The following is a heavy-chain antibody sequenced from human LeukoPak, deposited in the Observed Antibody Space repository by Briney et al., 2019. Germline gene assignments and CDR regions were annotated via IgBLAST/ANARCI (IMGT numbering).Heavy chain of an antibody. V-gene: IGHV1-2*02. CDR2: INPNSGGT. D-gene: IGHD3-22*01. CDR1: GYTFTGYY. Sequence: VASVKVSCKASGYTFTGYYMHWVRQAPGQGLEWMGWINPNSGGTNYAQKFQGRVTMTRDTSISTAYRELSRLRSDDTAVYYCAREDLYYDDSSGSEYFQHWGQGTLVTVSA. CDR3: AREDLYYDDSSGSEYFQH. J-gene: IGHJ1*01.